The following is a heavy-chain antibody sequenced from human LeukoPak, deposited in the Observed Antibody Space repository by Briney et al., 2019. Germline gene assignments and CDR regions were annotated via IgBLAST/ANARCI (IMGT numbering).Heavy chain of an antibody. CDR3: ASSGVRDYFDY. V-gene: IGHV3-7*01. CDR2: IKQDGSEK. D-gene: IGHD3-10*01. J-gene: IGHJ4*02. Sequence: GGSLRLSCAASGFTFSSYGMHWVRQAPGKGLEWVANIKQDGSEKYYVDPVKGRFTISRDNAKNSLYLQMNSLRAEDTAVYYCASSGVRDYFDYWGQGTLVTVSS. CDR1: GFTFSSYG.